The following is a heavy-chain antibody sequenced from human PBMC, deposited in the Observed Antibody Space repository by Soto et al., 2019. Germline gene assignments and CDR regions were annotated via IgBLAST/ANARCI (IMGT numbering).Heavy chain of an antibody. CDR2: INQDGSER. Sequence: EVQLVESGGGLVQPGGSLRLSCAASGFTFSTCWMMWVRQAPGKGLEWVANINQDGSERYYVDSVKGRFTISRDNAKNSLYLQMNSLRAEDTAVYYCVKDPRVEGYFDYWGQGTLVTVSS. V-gene: IGHV3-7*01. CDR1: GFTFSTCW. J-gene: IGHJ4*02. CDR3: VKDPRVEGYFDY.